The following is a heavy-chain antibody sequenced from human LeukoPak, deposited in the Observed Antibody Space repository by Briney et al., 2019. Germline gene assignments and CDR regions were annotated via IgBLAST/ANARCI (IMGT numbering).Heavy chain of an antibody. CDR2: IYHSGST. D-gene: IGHD2-2*01. J-gene: IGHJ6*03. Sequence: PSETLSLTCAVSGGSISSSNWWSWVRQPPGKGLEWIGEIYHSGSTNYNPSLKSRVTMSVDTSKNQFSLKLSSVTAADTAVYYCARVDIVVVPAANYYYYYMDVWGKGTTVTVSS. V-gene: IGHV4-4*02. CDR1: GGSISSSNW. CDR3: ARVDIVVVPAANYYYYYMDV.